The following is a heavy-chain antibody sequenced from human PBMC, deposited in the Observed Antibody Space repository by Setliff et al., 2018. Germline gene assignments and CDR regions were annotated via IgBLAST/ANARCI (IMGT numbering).Heavy chain of an antibody. J-gene: IGHJ4*02. Sequence: ASETLSLTCAVYGGSFSGYYWSWIRQPPGKGLEWIGEINHSGSTNYNPSPKSRVTISVDTSKNQFSLKLSSVNAADTAVYYCARGLRGRGYFDYWGQGTLVTVSS. CDR1: GGSFSGYY. CDR2: INHSGST. D-gene: IGHD4-17*01. CDR3: ARGLRGRGYFDY. V-gene: IGHV4-34*01.